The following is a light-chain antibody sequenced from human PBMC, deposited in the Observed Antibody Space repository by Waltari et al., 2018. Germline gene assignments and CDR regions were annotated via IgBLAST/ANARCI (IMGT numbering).Light chain of an antibody. CDR2: GFK. J-gene: IGLJ6*01. V-gene: IGLV2-14*03. Sequence: QSAPTQPPSVSGSPGQSVTISCTGTPSDIGASNFVSWYQEHPGKAPKLIIYGFKNRPAGCSARFSVSKAGETSTLTISSLQAEDEANYYCCSYTPTLTFVFGSGTRLTVL. CDR3: CSYTPTLTFV. CDR1: PSDIGASNF.